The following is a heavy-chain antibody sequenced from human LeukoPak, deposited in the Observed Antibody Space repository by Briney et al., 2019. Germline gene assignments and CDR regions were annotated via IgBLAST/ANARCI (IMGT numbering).Heavy chain of an antibody. Sequence: ATVRVSCTASGYTFTSYYMHWVRQPPGQGLEWMGIINPSGGSTSYAQKFQGRVTITRDTSTSTVYMELSSLRSEDTSVYYCAVGETAMVPFDYCRQATLVTASS. CDR3: AVGETAMVPFDY. D-gene: IGHD5-18*01. CDR2: INPSGGST. CDR1: GYTFTSYY. V-gene: IGHV1-46*01. J-gene: IGHJ4*02.